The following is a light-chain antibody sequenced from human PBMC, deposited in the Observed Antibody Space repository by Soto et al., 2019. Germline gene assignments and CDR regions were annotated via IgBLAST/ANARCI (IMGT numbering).Light chain of an antibody. V-gene: IGKV3-11*01. CDR1: QSVSSN. J-gene: IGKJ5*01. Sequence: EIMMKQSPATLSVSPGERATLSCRASQSVSSNLAWYQQKPGQAPRLLIYDASNRATGIPARFSGSGSGTDFTLTISSLEPEDFAVYYCQQRSNWPPRITFGQGTRLEIK. CDR3: QQRSNWPPRIT. CDR2: DAS.